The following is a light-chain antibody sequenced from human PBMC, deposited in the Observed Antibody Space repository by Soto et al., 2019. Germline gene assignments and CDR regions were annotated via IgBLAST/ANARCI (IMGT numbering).Light chain of an antibody. V-gene: IGKV1-5*01. J-gene: IGKJ1*01. CDR2: DVS. Sequence: DIQMTQSPSTLSASVGDRVTITCRASQSISTWLAWYQQKQGKAPKLLIYDVSRLKSGVPSRFSGSGSGTEFTLTISSLQPDDAATYYCQQYKTFWTFGHGTKVAIK. CDR1: QSISTW. CDR3: QQYKTFWT.